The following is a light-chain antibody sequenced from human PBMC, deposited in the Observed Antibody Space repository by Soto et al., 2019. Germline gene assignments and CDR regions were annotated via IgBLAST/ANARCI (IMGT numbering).Light chain of an antibody. V-gene: IGKV3D-15*01. Sequence: EIVMTQSPGTLSVSPGERATLSCRASQSVSINLAWYQQKPGQAPRLLIYDASTRATGIPARFSGSGSGTDSTLTISGLQSEDFAVYYCQQYNNWPQTFGQRTKVDI. J-gene: IGKJ1*01. CDR2: DAS. CDR3: QQYNNWPQT. CDR1: QSVSIN.